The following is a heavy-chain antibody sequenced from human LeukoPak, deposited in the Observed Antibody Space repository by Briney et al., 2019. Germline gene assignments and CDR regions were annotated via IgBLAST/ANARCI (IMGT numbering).Heavy chain of an antibody. CDR2: INSDGSST. CDR1: GFTFSSYW. V-gene: IGHV3-74*01. D-gene: IGHD3-22*01. Sequence: GGSLRLPCAASGFTFSSYWMHWVRQAPGKGLVWVSRINSDGSSTSYADSVKGRFTISRDNAKNTLYLQMNSLRAEDTAVYYCARGLADYYDSSGYSWWGQGTLVTVSS. J-gene: IGHJ4*02. CDR3: ARGLADYYDSSGYSW.